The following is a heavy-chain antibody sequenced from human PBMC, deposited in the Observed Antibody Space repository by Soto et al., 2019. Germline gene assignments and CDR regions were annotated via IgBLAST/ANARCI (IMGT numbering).Heavy chain of an antibody. Sequence: SETLSVTCPVAGGSLSSSIYYWGWLSQPPGKGLEWIGSIYYSGSTYYNPSLKSRVTISVDTSKNQFSLKLSSVTAADTAVYYCASHQQYCSSTSCYAGLVQAFDIWGQGTMVTVSS. CDR2: IYYSGST. CDR3: ASHQQYCSSTSCYAGLVQAFDI. J-gene: IGHJ3*02. V-gene: IGHV4-39*01. CDR1: GGSLSSSIYY. D-gene: IGHD2-2*01.